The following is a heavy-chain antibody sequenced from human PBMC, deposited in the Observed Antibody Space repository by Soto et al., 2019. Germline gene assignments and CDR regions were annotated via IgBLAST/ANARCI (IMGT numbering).Heavy chain of an antibody. J-gene: IGHJ5*02. Sequence: SETLSLTCTVSGGSISSYYWSWIRQPPGKGLEWIGYIYYSGSTNYNPSLKSRVTISVDTSKNQFSLKLSSVTAADTAVYYCARHGQQLVLEMNWFDPWGQGTLVTVSS. D-gene: IGHD6-13*01. CDR2: IYYSGST. V-gene: IGHV4-59*08. CDR1: GGSISSYY. CDR3: ARHGQQLVLEMNWFDP.